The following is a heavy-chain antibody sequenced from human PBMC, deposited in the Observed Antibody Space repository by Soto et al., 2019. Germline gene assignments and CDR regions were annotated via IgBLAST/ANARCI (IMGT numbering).Heavy chain of an antibody. J-gene: IGHJ6*02. V-gene: IGHV4-39*01. CDR3: ASQRSVYYYYGMDV. CDR1: GGSISSSSYY. Sequence: SETLSLTCTVPGGSISSSSYYWGWIRQPPGKGLEWIGSIYYSGSTYYNPSLKSRVTISVDTSKNQFSLKLSSVTAADTAVYYCASQRSVYYYYGMDVWGQGNTVTVS. D-gene: IGHD6-25*01. CDR2: IYYSGST.